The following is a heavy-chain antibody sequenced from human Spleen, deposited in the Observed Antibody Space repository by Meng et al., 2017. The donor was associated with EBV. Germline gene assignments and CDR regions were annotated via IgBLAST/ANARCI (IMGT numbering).Heavy chain of an antibody. CDR3: ARAQVRGVSAFDY. D-gene: IGHD3-10*01. Sequence: QQAELGPGLGNPSETLALSCRVSGGVVSSGSPYWGWIRQPPGKGLEWIAYMYYSGNTNYNPSLRSRVTISVDTSKNQFSLKLKSVTAADTAVYYCARAQVRGVSAFDYWGQGTLVTVSS. CDR2: MYYSGNT. J-gene: IGHJ4*02. V-gene: IGHV4-61*01. CDR1: GGVVSSGSPY.